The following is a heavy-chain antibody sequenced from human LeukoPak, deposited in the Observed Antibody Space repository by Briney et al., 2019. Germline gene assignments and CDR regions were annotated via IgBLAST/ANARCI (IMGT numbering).Heavy chain of an antibody. V-gene: IGHV3-23*01. CDR3: ALAGRSLTKIDY. Sequence: GGSLRLSCAASGFTFSSYAMSWVRQAPGKGLEWVSGISGSGDNTYYADSVKGRFTISRDNSKNTLYLQMNSLRADDTAVYYCALAGRSLTKIDYWGQGTLVTVSS. CDR2: ISGSGDNT. D-gene: IGHD1-14*01. CDR1: GFTFSSYA. J-gene: IGHJ4*02.